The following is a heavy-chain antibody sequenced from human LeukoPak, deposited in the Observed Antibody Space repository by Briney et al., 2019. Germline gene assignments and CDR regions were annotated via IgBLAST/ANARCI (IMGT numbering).Heavy chain of an antibody. CDR1: GYTFTGYY. Sequence: APVKPSYKASGYTFTGYYMHWVPQAPRQGVKGMRWINPNSGGTNYAQKFQVRVTMTRDTSISTAYMELSRLRSDDTAVYYCARGLHYDILTVYYYYGMDVWGQGTTVTVSS. D-gene: IGHD3-9*01. V-gene: IGHV1-2*02. CDR3: ARGLHYDILTVYYYYGMDV. J-gene: IGHJ6*02. CDR2: INPNSGGT.